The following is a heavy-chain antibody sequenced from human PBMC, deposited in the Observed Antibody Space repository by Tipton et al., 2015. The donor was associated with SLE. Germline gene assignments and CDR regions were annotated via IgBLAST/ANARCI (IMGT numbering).Heavy chain of an antibody. Sequence: SLRLSCAASGFNFDNYGMSWVRQAPGKGLEWVSAISGSGVDPYYADSVKGRFTVSRDNAKNSLYLQMNSLRAEDTAVYYCAREKDDWYYYGMDVWGQGTTVTVSS. J-gene: IGHJ6*02. CDR3: AREKDDWYYYGMDV. CDR2: ISGSGVDP. CDR1: GFNFDNYG. D-gene: IGHD3-9*01. V-gene: IGHV3-23*01.